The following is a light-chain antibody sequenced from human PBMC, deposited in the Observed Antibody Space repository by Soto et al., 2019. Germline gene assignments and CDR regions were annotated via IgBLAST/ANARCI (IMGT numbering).Light chain of an antibody. Sequence: QSVLTQPHSASGTPGQRVTISCSGSSSNIGSNYVYWYQQLPGTAPKLLIYRHNQRPSGVPDRFSGSKSGTSASLAISGLRSEDEADYYCAAWDDSLSGDVFGTGTKLTVL. CDR1: SSNIGSNY. CDR3: AAWDDSLSGDV. J-gene: IGLJ1*01. V-gene: IGLV1-47*01. CDR2: RHN.